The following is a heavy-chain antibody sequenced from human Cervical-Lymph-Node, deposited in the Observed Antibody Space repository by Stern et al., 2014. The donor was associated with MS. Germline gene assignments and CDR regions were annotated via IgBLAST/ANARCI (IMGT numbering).Heavy chain of an antibody. CDR2: ISAYNGNT. CDR3: ARVRTTVTSSYYYGMDV. J-gene: IGHJ6*02. CDR1: GYTFTSYG. V-gene: IGHV1-18*01. Sequence: VQLVESGAEVKKPGASVKVSCKASGYTFTSYGISWVRQAPGQGLEWMGWISAYNGNTNYAQKLQGRGNMTTDTYTSTANKERRNDTAVYYCARVRTTVTSSYYYGMDVWGQGTTVTVSS. D-gene: IGHD4-17*01.